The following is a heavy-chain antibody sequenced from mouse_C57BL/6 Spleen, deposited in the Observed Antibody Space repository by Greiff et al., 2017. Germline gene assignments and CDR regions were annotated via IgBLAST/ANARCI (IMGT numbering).Heavy chain of an antibody. V-gene: IGHV5-17*01. CDR1: GFTFSDYG. CDR2: ISSGSSTI. CDR3: ARNTYYVDY. D-gene: IGHD5-1-1*01. J-gene: IGHJ2*01. Sequence: EVMLVESGGGLVKPGGSLKLSCAASGFTFSDYGMHWVRQAPEKGLEWVAYISSGSSTIYYADTVKGRFTISRDNAKNTLVLHMTSLRSEDTAMYYCARNTYYVDYWGQGTTLTVSS.